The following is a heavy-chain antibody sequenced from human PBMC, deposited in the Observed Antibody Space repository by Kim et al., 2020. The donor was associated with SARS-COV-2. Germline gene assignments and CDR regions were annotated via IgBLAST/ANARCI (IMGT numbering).Heavy chain of an antibody. Sequence: NPSLKSRVTISVDTSKNQFSLKLSSVTAADTAVYYCARHLPYSNYDYFDYWGQGTLVTVSS. J-gene: IGHJ4*02. CDR3: ARHLPYSNYDYFDY. D-gene: IGHD4-4*01. V-gene: IGHV4-59*08.